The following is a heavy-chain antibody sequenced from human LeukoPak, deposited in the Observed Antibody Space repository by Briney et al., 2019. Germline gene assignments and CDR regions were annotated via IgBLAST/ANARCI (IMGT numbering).Heavy chain of an antibody. V-gene: IGHV3-23*01. J-gene: IGHJ4*02. Sequence: QPGGSLRLSCAASGFTFSNYAMSWARRAPGKGLEWVSTTSGSGGSTYYADSVKGRFTISRDNSNNTLYLQLDSLKAEDTAVYYCAKPLGVTMLGFDYWGQGTLVTVSS. CDR2: TSGSGGST. CDR1: GFTFSNYA. D-gene: IGHD3-10*02. CDR3: AKPLGVTMLGFDY.